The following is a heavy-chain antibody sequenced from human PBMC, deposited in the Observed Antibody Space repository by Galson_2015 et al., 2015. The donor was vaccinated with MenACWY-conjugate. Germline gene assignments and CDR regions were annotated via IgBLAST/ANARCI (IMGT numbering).Heavy chain of an antibody. Sequence: SLRLSCAASGFTFSSFSMNWVRQAPGKGLEWVSSISPTSATIYYADSVKGRFTISRDNARNSLYLQMNSLRAEDTAVYYCARTAGSVPPWGLGTLVTVSS. CDR3: ARTAGSVPP. CDR2: ISPTSATI. V-gene: IGHV3-21*01. CDR1: GFTFSSFS. D-gene: IGHD6-13*01. J-gene: IGHJ5*02.